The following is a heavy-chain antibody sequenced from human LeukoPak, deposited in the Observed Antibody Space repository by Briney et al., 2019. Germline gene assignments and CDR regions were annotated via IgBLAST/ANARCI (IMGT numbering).Heavy chain of an antibody. CDR3: ARAVTMVRGSKRGWFDP. D-gene: IGHD3-10*01. V-gene: IGHV4-30-4*01. J-gene: IGHJ5*02. CDR2: IYYSGST. Sequence: PSQTLSLTCTVSGGSISSGDYYWSWIRQPPGKGLEWIGYIYYSGSTYYNPSLKSRVTISVDTSKNQFSLKLSSVTAADTAVYYCARAVTMVRGSKRGWFDPWAREPWSPSPQ. CDR1: GGSISSGDYY.